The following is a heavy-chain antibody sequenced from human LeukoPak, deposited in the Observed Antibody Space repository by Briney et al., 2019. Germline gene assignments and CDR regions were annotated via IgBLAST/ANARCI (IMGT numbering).Heavy chain of an antibody. J-gene: IGHJ4*02. D-gene: IGHD3-22*01. CDR1: GVTFSSDS. CDR3: ARVGYDSSGYYPSPFDY. CDR2: ISSSSSTI. V-gene: IGHV3-48*01. Sequence: GGSLRLSCAASGVTFSSDSMNWVRQAPGEGLEWVSYISSSSSTIYYADSVKGRFTISRDNAKNSLYLQMNSLRAEDTAVYYCARVGYDSSGYYPSPFDYWGQGTLVTVSS.